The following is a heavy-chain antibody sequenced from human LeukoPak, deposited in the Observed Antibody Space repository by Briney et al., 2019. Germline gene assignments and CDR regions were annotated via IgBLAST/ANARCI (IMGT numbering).Heavy chain of an antibody. CDR1: GYSISSGYY. D-gene: IGHD3-3*01. V-gene: IGHV4-38-2*02. CDR2: IYHSGST. Sequence: SETLSLTCTVSGYSISSGYYWGWIQQPPGKGLEWIGSIYHSGSTYYNPSLKSRVTISVDTSKNQFSLKLSSVTAADTAVYYCARDVEDYDFWSGPRGHNWFDPWGQGTLVTVSS. CDR3: ARDVEDYDFWSGPRGHNWFDP. J-gene: IGHJ5*02.